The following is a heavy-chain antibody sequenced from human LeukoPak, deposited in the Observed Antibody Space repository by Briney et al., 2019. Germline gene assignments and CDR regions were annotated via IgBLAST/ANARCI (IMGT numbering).Heavy chain of an antibody. J-gene: IGHJ4*02. Sequence: GGSLRLSCEASEFTFSNYGMHWVRQAPGKGLEWLAVISNDGSSRQYRDSVKGRFTVSRDNSKNTLHLQMNSLRAEDTAVYYCVSGTCGGSCYILDYWGQGTLVTVSS. D-gene: IGHD2-15*01. CDR1: EFTFSNYG. V-gene: IGHV3-30*03. CDR2: ISNDGSSR. CDR3: VSGTCGGSCYILDY.